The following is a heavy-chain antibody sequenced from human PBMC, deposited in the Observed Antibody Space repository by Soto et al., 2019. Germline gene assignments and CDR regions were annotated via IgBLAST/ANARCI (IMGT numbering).Heavy chain of an antibody. Sequence: GGSLRLSCAASGFTFSSYSMNWVRQAPGKGLEWVSSISSSSSYIYYADSVKGRFTISRDNAKNSLYLQMNSLRAEDMAVYYCAMLIGQFPHFDPWGQGTLVTVSS. CDR1: GFTFSSYS. CDR3: AMLIGQFPHFDP. CDR2: ISSSSSYI. J-gene: IGHJ5*02. V-gene: IGHV3-21*01. D-gene: IGHD2-21*01.